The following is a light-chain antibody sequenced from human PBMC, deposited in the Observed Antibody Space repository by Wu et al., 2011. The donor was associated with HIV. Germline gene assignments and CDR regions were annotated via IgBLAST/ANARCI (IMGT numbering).Light chain of an antibody. J-gene: IGKJ1*01. Sequence: IVLTQSPGTLSLSPGERATLSCRASQSVSSSYLAWYQQKPGQAPRLLIYGASTRATGIPARFSGSGSGTEFSLTISRLEPEDFAMYYCQQYGRSPRTFGQGTKVEV. CDR3: QQYGRSPRT. CDR2: GAS. V-gene: IGKV3-20*01. CDR1: QSVSSSY.